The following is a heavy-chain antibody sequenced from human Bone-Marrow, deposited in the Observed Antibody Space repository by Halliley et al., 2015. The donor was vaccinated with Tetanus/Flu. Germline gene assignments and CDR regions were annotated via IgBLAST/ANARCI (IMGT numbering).Heavy chain of an antibody. J-gene: IGHJ4*02. D-gene: IGHD2-15*01. Sequence: LRLSCAVSGVSVRSHYWSWIRQPPGKGLEWIGYIYYSGRTNYNPSLKGRVTISADTSMNQFSLKLTSVTAADTAMYYCTRGGGWLTDNWGQGTLVTVSS. CDR1: GVSVRSHY. CDR3: TRGGGWLTDN. CDR2: IYYSGRT. V-gene: IGHV4-59*02.